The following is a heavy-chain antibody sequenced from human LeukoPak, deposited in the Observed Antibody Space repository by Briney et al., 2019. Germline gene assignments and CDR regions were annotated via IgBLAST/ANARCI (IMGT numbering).Heavy chain of an antibody. Sequence: GGSLRLSCAASGFTFSSYSMNWVRQAPGKGLEWVSSISSSSSYIYYADSVKGRFTISRDNAKNSLYLQMNSLRAEDTAVYYCARDADYDILTGSPPFGGVDVWGQGTTVTVSS. D-gene: IGHD3-9*01. V-gene: IGHV3-21*01. CDR2: ISSSSSYI. CDR3: ARDADYDILTGSPPFGGVDV. CDR1: GFTFSSYS. J-gene: IGHJ6*02.